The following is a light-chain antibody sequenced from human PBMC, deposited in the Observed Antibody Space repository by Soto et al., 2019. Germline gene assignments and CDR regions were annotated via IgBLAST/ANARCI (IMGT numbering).Light chain of an antibody. CDR1: QSVSSSY. J-gene: IGKJ4*01. Sequence: EIVLTQSPGTLSLSPGERATLSCRASQSVSSSYLAWYQQKPGQAPRLLIYGASSRVTGIPDRFSGSGSGTDFTLTIGRLEPEDFAVYYCQQYGSSPPLTFGGGTKVQIQ. V-gene: IGKV3-20*01. CDR2: GAS. CDR3: QQYGSSPPLT.